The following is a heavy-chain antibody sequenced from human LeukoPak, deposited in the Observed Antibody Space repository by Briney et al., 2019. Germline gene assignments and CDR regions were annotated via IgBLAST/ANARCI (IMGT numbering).Heavy chain of an antibody. J-gene: IGHJ4*02. CDR3: GGYSSLDH. V-gene: IGHV3-7*03. Sequence: PGGSLRLSCAVSGFNFRDHWMDWVRQAPGKGLEWVGHIKNDGSETYYLDSLKGRFSISRDNTNNALYLQMNSLRVEDTAVYYCGGYSSLDHWGQGTLATVSS. CDR2: IKNDGSET. D-gene: IGHD3-22*01. CDR1: GFNFRDHW.